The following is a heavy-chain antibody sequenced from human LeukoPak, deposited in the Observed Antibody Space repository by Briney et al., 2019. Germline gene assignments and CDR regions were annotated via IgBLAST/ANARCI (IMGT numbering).Heavy chain of an antibody. CDR2: IYYTGKI. CDR3: VGRDTGWNYFDY. CDR1: GGSINSHY. Sequence: SETLSLTCAVSGGSINSHYWGWIRQPPGKGLQWIGDIYYTGKINYNPSLKSRVTITLDTSKDHLSLNLTSVLAADTAIYYCVGRDTGWNYFDYWGQGILVTVSS. D-gene: IGHD6-19*01. V-gene: IGHV4-59*08. J-gene: IGHJ4*02.